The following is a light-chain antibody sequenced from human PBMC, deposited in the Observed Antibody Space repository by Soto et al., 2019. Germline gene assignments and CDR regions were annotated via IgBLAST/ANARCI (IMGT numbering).Light chain of an antibody. CDR1: QSISNY. CDR3: QQSYTTLFT. CDR2: AAS. V-gene: IGKV1-39*01. J-gene: IGKJ3*01. Sequence: DIQMTQSPSSLSASVGDRVTITCRASQSISNYLNWCQQKPGKDPKLLIYAASSLQSGVPSRFSGSGSGTDFTLTISSLQPEDFATSSCQQSYTTLFTFGPGTNVDI.